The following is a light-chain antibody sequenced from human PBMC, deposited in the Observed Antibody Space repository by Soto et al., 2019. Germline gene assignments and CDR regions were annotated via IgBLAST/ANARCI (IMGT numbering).Light chain of an antibody. V-gene: IGKV3-20*01. J-gene: IGKJ1*01. CDR3: QQYGSSPRT. Sequence: TLSCRASQSVSSSYLAWYQQKPGQAPRLLIYGASSRATGIPDRFSGSGSGTDFTLTISRLEPEDFAVYYCQQYGSSPRTFGQGTKVDIK. CDR1: QSVSSSY. CDR2: GAS.